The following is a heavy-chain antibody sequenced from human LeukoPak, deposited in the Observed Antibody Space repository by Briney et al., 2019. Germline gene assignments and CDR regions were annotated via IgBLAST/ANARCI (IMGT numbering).Heavy chain of an antibody. D-gene: IGHD3-10*01. V-gene: IGHV3-23*01. CDR1: GFTFXXXA. CDR3: AKAVGVLRGFDP. J-gene: IGHJ5*02. CDR2: XXXXXTNX. Sequence: GGXLRLSCAASGFTFXXXAXXWLRQAPGXXXXXVSAXXXXXTNXYXXXXXXXXXXXSRDNSKNMLYLQMNSLRXEDTAVYYCAKAVGVLRGFDPWGQGTLVTVSS.